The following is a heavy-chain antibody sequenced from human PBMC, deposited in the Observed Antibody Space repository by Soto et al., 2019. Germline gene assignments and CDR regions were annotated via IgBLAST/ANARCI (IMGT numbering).Heavy chain of an antibody. Sequence: QLQLQESGPGLVKPSETLSLTCSVSGGSISSSSYYWGWIRQPPGKGLEWIGSIYYSGSTYYNPSLKSRVTISVDTSKSQFSLKLSSVTAADTAVYYCARHLGTTSSNSWYYFDSWGQGTLVTVSS. CDR1: GGSISSSSYY. V-gene: IGHV4-39*01. J-gene: IGHJ4*02. D-gene: IGHD6-13*01. CDR3: ARHLGTTSSNSWYYFDS. CDR2: IYYSGST.